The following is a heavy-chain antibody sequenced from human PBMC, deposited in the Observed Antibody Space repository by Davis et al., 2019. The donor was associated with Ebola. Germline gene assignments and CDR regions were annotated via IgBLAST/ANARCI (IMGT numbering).Heavy chain of an antibody. V-gene: IGHV3-48*02. D-gene: IGHD3-10*01. CDR3: ARGTLWFGELLLRDDAFDI. CDR2: ISSSSSTI. J-gene: IGHJ3*02. Sequence: GESLKISCAASGFTFSSYSMNWVRQAPGKGLEWVSYISSSSSTIYYADSVKGRFTISRDNAKNSLYLQMNSLRDEGTAVYYCARGTLWFGELLLRDDAFDIWGQGTMVTVSS. CDR1: GFTFSSYS.